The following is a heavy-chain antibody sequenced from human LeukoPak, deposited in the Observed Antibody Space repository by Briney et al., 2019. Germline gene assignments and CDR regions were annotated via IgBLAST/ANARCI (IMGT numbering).Heavy chain of an antibody. V-gene: IGHV1-58*02. CDR3: AAVQVGANYYFDY. J-gene: IGHJ4*02. D-gene: IGHD1-26*01. CDR1: GFTFTSSA. Sequence: SVNVSCKASGFTFTSSAMQWVRQARGQRLEWIGWIVVGSGNTNYAQTFQERVTITRDMSTSRAYMELSSLRCEDTAVYYCAAVQVGANYYFDYWGEGTLVTVSS. CDR2: IVVGSGNT.